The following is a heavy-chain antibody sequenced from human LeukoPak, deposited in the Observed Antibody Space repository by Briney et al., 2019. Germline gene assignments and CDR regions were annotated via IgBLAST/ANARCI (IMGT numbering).Heavy chain of an antibody. CDR2: ISAYNGIT. Sequence: ASVKVSCKASGYTSTSYGISWVRQAPGQGREWMGWISAYNGITNYAQKLQGRVTMTTDTSTSTAYMELRSLRSDDTAVYYCARDDVAAAGVGLDYWGQGTLVTVSS. V-gene: IGHV1-18*01. CDR1: GYTSTSYG. CDR3: ARDDVAAAGVGLDY. J-gene: IGHJ4*02. D-gene: IGHD6-13*01.